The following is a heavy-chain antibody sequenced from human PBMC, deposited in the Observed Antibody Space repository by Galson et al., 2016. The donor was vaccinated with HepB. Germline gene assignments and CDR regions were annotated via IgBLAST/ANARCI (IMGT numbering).Heavy chain of an antibody. CDR2: IIPIFATP. Sequence: VKVSCKASGVTFTSSPITWVRQAPGQGLEWMGGIIPIFATPNYAEKFQGRVTITADESTTTAYMELTSLTSEDTAVYYCGRARGGTTVSPLDYWGQGTLVTVSS. V-gene: IGHV1-69*01. D-gene: IGHD1-7*01. CDR1: GVTFTSSP. CDR3: GRARGGTTVSPLDY. J-gene: IGHJ4*02.